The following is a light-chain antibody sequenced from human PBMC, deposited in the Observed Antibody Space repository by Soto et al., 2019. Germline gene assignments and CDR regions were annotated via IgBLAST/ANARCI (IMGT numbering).Light chain of an antibody. CDR2: EVN. J-gene: IGLJ2*01. CDR1: SSDVGGYKY. V-gene: IGLV2-8*01. Sequence: QSALTQPPSASGSPGQSVTISCTGTSSDVGGYKYVSWYQQHPGKAPKLMIYEVNKRPSGVPDRFSGSKSGNTASLTVSGLQAEDEADYYCSSYAGSNNVVFGGGTKLNVL. CDR3: SSYAGSNNVV.